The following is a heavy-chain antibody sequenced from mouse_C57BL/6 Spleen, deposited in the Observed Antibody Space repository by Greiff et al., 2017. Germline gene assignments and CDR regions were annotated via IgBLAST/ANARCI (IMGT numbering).Heavy chain of an antibody. J-gene: IGHJ3*01. Sequence: VQLQQSGADLARPGPSVKLSCKASGSTFTRYGISWVKQRTGQGLAWIGEIYPRSGNTYYNEKFKGKATLTADKSSSTAYMELRSLTSEDSAVYFCAGANWDRFAYWGQGTLGTVSA. CDR1: GSTFTRYG. CDR3: AGANWDRFAY. CDR2: IYPRSGNT. D-gene: IGHD4-1*01. V-gene: IGHV1-81*01.